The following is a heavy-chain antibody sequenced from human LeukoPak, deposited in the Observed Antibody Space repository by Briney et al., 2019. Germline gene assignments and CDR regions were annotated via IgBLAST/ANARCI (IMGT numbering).Heavy chain of an antibody. CDR3: VKGQTSTWYYFDF. D-gene: IGHD6-13*01. Sequence: EGSLRLSCAASGFTFNSYAMTWVRQAPGMGLEWVAIISGSGGTTYHADSVKGRFTISRDNSKNTLYLQMSSLRAEDTAVYYCVKGQTSTWYYFDFWGQGTLVTVSS. CDR2: ISGSGGTT. V-gene: IGHV3-23*01. CDR1: GFTFNSYA. J-gene: IGHJ4*02.